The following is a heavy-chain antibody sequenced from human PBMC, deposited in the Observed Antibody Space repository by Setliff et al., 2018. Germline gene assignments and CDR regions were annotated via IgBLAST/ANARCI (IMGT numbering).Heavy chain of an antibody. Sequence: SVKVSCKASGGSFSNYAIIWVRQAPGQGPEWMGGIIPIYGSTNNAEKFQGRVTFSADESMSTVYMELSSLTSADAALYYCARDALYDSNDRNSYYGNWLDPWGQGTLVTVSS. CDR1: GGSFSNYA. CDR2: IIPIYGST. V-gene: IGHV1-69*13. D-gene: IGHD3-22*01. J-gene: IGHJ5*02. CDR3: ARDALYDSNDRNSYYGNWLDP.